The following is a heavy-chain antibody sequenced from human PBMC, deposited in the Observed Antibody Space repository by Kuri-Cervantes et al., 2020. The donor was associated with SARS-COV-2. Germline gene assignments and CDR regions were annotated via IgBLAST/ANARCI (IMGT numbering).Heavy chain of an antibody. D-gene: IGHD4-17*01. J-gene: IGHJ4*02. CDR2: IKQDGSEK. Sequence: ETLSLTCAASGFTFSSYWMSWVRQAPGKGLEWVANIKQDGSEKYYVDSVKGRFTISRDNAKNSLYLQMNSLRAEDTALYYCARAYGDYVFREALDSWGQGTLVTVSS. CDR3: ARAYGDYVFREALDS. V-gene: IGHV3-7*01. CDR1: GFTFSSYW.